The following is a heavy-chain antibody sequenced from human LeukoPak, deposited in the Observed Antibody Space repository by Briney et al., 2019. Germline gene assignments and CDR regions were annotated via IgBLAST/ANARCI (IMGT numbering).Heavy chain of an antibody. Sequence: SETLSLTCTVSDGSISSYYWTWIRQPPGKGLEWIGYIYYSGSTNYNPSLKSRVTISVDTSKNQFSLKLSSVTAADTAVYYCARVNRAMVMDYWGQGTLVTVSS. CDR1: DGSISSYY. CDR3: ARVNRAMVMDY. J-gene: IGHJ4*02. V-gene: IGHV4-59*01. CDR2: IYYSGST. D-gene: IGHD5-18*01.